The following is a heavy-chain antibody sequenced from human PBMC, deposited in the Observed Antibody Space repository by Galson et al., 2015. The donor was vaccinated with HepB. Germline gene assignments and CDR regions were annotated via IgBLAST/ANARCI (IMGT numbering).Heavy chain of an antibody. CDR3: AGLSDGYYSGDY. Sequence: TLSLTCTVSGGSISSGGYYWSWIRQHPGKGLEWIGYIHNSGSTNYNPSLKSRGTISLDTSKNQFSLKLNSVTAADTALYYCAGLSDGYYSGDYWGQGTQVTVSS. V-gene: IGHV4-61*08. D-gene: IGHD3-22*01. J-gene: IGHJ4*02. CDR1: GGSISSGGYY. CDR2: IHNSGST.